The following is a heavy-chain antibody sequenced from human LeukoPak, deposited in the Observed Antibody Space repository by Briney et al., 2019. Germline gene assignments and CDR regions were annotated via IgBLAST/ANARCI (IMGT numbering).Heavy chain of an antibody. CDR1: GYTFTDYY. V-gene: IGHV1-2*02. CDR2: INPNSGDT. J-gene: IGHJ5*02. Sequence: GASVKVSCKASGYTFTDYYKHWVRQTPGQGLEWMGWINPNSGDTNYAQKFQGRVTMTRDTSISTAYIELSRLRSDDTAVYYCARAEVRYWNQGGKNWFDPWGQGTLVTVSS. D-gene: IGHD1-1*01. CDR3: ARAEVRYWNQGGKNWFDP.